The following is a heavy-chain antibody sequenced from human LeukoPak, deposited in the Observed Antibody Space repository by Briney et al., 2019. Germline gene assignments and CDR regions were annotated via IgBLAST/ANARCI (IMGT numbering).Heavy chain of an antibody. CDR1: GFTFSNYG. D-gene: IGHD1-14*01. V-gene: IGHV3-33*01. J-gene: IGHJ4*02. Sequence: PGGSLRLSCAASGFTFSNYGMHWVRQAPGKGLEWVAVIWYDGSNTFYVDSVKGRFTISRDNSKNTLYLQMNNLRAEDTAVYYCARGLTEVGDWGQGTLVTVSS. CDR3: ARGLTEVGD. CDR2: IWYDGSNT.